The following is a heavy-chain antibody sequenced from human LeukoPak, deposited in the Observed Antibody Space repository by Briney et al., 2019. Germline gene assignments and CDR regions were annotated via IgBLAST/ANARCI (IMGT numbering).Heavy chain of an antibody. CDR3: ARESHYYYDSSGYYILGAFDI. V-gene: IGHV4-59*01. CDR2: IYYSGST. Sequence: SETLYLTCTVSGGSISSYYWSWIRQPPGKGLEWIGYIYYSGSTNYNPSLKSRATISVDTSKNQFSLKLSSVTAADTAVYYCARESHYYYDSSGYYILGAFDIWGQGTMVTVSS. J-gene: IGHJ3*02. CDR1: GGSISSYY. D-gene: IGHD3-22*01.